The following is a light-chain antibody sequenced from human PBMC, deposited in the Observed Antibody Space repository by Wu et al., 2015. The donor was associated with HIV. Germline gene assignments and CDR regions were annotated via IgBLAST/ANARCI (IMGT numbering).Light chain of an antibody. CDR2: AAS. J-gene: IGKJ1*01. V-gene: IGKV1-27*01. Sequence: IQLTQSPSSLSASVGDRVNITCRASQDISTYLAWYQQKPGKAPNLLIYAASTLQTGVPSRFSGSGSGTDFNLTINCLQPEDFATYYCQKYNTAPWTFGQGTKVEMK. CDR1: QDISTY. CDR3: QKYNTAPWT.